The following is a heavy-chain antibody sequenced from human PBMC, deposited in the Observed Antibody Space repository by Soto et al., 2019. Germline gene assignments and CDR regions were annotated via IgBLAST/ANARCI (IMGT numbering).Heavy chain of an antibody. V-gene: IGHV3-11*01. J-gene: IGHJ4*02. Sequence: GGPLRLSCAASGFTCSDYYMSWIRQAPGKGLEWVSYISSSGSTIYYADSVKGRFTISRDNAKNSLYLQMNSLRAEDTAVYYCARGEYDIWSGQVGFDYLGQGNLVTVSS. D-gene: IGHD3-3*01. CDR2: ISSSGSTI. CDR1: GFTCSDYY. CDR3: ARGEYDIWSGQVGFDY.